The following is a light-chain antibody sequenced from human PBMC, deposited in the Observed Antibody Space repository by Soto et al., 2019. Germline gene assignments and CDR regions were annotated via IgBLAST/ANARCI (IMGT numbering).Light chain of an antibody. CDR2: GAS. V-gene: IGKV3-20*01. CDR3: QQYGSSRLT. CDR1: QRVSSSY. J-gene: IGKJ4*01. Sequence: EIVLTQSPGTLSFSPGERATLSCRASQRVSSSYLAWYQQKPGQAPRLLIYGASSRATGIPDRFSGSGSGTDFTLTISRLEPEDFAVYYCQQYGSSRLTFGGGTKVEIK.